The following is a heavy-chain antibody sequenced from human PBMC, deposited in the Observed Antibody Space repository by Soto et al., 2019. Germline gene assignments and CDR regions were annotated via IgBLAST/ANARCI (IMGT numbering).Heavy chain of an antibody. CDR3: ARGVGSGSYYNQYNWFDP. CDR1: GYTITKYG. CDR2: INVYNGNT. J-gene: IGHJ5*02. Sequence: ASVKVSCKTSGYTITKYGVSWVRQAPGQGLEWMGWINVYNGNTKYAQKVQGRVTMTTDTSTSTAYMELRSLRSDDTAVYYCARGVGSGSYYNQYNWFDPWGQGTLVTVSS. V-gene: IGHV1-18*01. D-gene: IGHD3-10*01.